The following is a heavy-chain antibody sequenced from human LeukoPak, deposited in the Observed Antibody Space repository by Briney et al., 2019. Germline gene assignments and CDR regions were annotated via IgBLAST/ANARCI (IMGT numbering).Heavy chain of an antibody. Sequence: PGGSLRLSCVGSGISLTNYAMTWVRQAPGKGLEWVSYISERGGSTTYADSVKGRFTISRDTSLNTLYLQMNNLRAEDTALYFCAKRGVVIRGLLVIGYHQEAYHYDFWGQGVLVTVSS. D-gene: IGHD3-10*01. CDR1: GISLTNYA. CDR3: AKRGVVIRGLLVIGYHQEAYHYDF. V-gene: IGHV3-23*01. J-gene: IGHJ4*02. CDR2: ISERGGST.